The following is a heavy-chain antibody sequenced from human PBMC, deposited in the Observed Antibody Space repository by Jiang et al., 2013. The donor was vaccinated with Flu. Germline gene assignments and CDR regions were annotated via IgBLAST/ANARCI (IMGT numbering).Heavy chain of an antibody. J-gene: IGHJ5*02. D-gene: IGHD3-22*01. CDR1: GYSITTYS. Sequence: SGAEVKEPGASVKVSCRASGYSITTYSMHWVRQAPGQSLEWLGWINAGNGNTKYSQKCQDRVTITRDTSASTAYMELSGLTSEDTAVYYCARDRGITMRHHNWFDPWGQGTLVTVXS. CDR3: ARDRGITMRHHNWFDP. CDR2: INAGNGNT. V-gene: IGHV1-3*01.